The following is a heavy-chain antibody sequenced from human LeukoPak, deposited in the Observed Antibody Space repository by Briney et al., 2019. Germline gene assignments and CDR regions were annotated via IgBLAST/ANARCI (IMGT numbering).Heavy chain of an antibody. CDR2: IYTSGDT. V-gene: IGHV4-61*02. J-gene: IGHJ4*01. Sequence: SQTLSLTCTVSGGSVTRGAYSWTWIRQPVGKGLEWIGRIYTSGDTKYNPSLKSRVTISVGASNNQFSLKLTSVTAADTAVYYCASGDYGAGSPVMRYWGHGTLVIVSS. D-gene: IGHD3-10*01. CDR3: ASGDYGAGSPVMRY. CDR1: GGSVTRGAYS.